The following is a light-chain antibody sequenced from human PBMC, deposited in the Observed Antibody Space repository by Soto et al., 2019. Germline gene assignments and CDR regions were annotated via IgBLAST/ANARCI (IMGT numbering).Light chain of an antibody. CDR2: EVS. J-gene: IGLJ1*01. V-gene: IGLV2-14*01. Sequence: QSALTQPASVSGSPGQSITISCTGTSSDVGGYNYVSWYQHHPGKAPKLMLYEVSKRPSGVSNRFSGSKSGNTASLTISGLQAEDEADYYCSSYTSSTNYVFGTGTKVTVL. CDR1: SSDVGGYNY. CDR3: SSYTSSTNYV.